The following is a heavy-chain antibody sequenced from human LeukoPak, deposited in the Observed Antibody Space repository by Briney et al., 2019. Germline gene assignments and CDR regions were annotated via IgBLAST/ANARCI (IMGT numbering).Heavy chain of an antibody. CDR1: GFTFSSYE. Sequence: GGSLRLSCAASGFTFSSYEMNWVRQAPGKGLEWGSYISSSGSTIYYADSVKGRFTISRDNAKNSLYLQMNSLRAEDTAVYYCARSIQLWLVDYWGQGTLVTVSS. V-gene: IGHV3-48*03. CDR3: ARSIQLWLVDY. J-gene: IGHJ4*02. D-gene: IGHD5-18*01. CDR2: ISSSGSTI.